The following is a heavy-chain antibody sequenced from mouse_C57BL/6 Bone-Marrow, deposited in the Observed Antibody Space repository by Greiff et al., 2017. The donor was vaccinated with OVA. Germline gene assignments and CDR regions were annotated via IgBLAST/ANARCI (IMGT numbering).Heavy chain of an antibody. CDR3: AITMVRDY. CDR2: IYPGSGST. Sequence: QVHVKQSGAERVKPGATVKMSCKASGHTFTSYWITWVKERRGQGLEGIGDIYPGSGSTNYNEKFKSKATLTVDTSSSTAYMQLSSLTSEDSAVYYCAITMVRDYWGQGTTLTVSS. D-gene: IGHD2-2*01. CDR1: GHTFTSYW. J-gene: IGHJ2*01. V-gene: IGHV1-55*01.